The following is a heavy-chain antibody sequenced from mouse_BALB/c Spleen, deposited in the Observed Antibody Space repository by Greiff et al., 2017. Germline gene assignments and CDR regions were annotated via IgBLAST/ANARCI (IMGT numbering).Heavy chain of an antibody. CDR3: ASTTAFAY. V-gene: IGHV5-4*02. Sequence: EVKLMESGGGLVKPGGSLKLSCAASGFTFSDYYMYWVRQTPEKRLEWVATISDGGSYTYYPDSVKGRFTISRDNAKNNLYLQMSSLKSEDTAMYYCASTTAFAYWGQGTLVTVSA. D-gene: IGHD1-2*01. CDR1: GFTFSDYY. J-gene: IGHJ3*01. CDR2: ISDGGSYT.